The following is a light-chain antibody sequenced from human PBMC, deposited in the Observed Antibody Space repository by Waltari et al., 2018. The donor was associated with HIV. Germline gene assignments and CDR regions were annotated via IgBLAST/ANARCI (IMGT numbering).Light chain of an antibody. CDR3: SSYTSSSTL. CDR1: SSDVGGYNY. Sequence: QSALTQPASVSGSTGQSITIPCTGTSSDVGGYNYDSWYQQHPGKAPKLMIYDVSNRPSGVSNRFSGSKSGNTASLTISGLQAEDEADYYCSSYTSSSTLFGGGTKLTVL. CDR2: DVS. V-gene: IGLV2-14*03. J-gene: IGLJ3*02.